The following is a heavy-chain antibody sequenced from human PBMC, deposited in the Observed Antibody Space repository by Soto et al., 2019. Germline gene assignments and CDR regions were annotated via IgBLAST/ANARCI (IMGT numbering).Heavy chain of an antibody. J-gene: IGHJ3*02. CDR1: GDSVSSNSAA. Sequence: SQTLSLTWAISGDSVSSNSAAWNWIRQSPSRGLEWLGRTYYRSKWYNDYAVSVRSRITINPDTSKNQFSLQLHSVTPDDTAVYYCARNQTAPRAFDIWGQGTMVTVSS. CDR2: TYYRSKWYN. CDR3: ARNQTAPRAFDI. V-gene: IGHV6-1*01.